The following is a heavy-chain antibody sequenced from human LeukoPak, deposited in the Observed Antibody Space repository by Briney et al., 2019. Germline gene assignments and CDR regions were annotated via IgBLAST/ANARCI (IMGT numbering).Heavy chain of an antibody. CDR1: GYTFTNYV. CDR3: ARIPNHSSGWYGSTPFDY. Sequence: ASVKVSCKASGYTFTNYVISWVRQAPGQGLEWMGWISAYNYNAKYAQKFQGRVTMTTDTSTSTAYMELRSLRSDDTAVYYCARIPNHSSGWYGSTPFDYWGQGTLVTVSS. CDR2: ISAYNYNA. V-gene: IGHV1-18*01. D-gene: IGHD6-19*01. J-gene: IGHJ4*02.